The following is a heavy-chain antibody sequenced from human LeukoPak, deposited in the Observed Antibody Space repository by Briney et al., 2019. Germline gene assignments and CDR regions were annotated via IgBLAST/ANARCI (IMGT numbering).Heavy chain of an antibody. CDR2: INPNNGAT. CDR1: GYTFTGYF. CDR3: ARMYGWDMTGAIEY. D-gene: IGHD2-8*02. V-gene: IGHV1-2*06. Sequence: ASVKVSCKASGYTFTGYFIHWVRQAPGQGPEWMGRINPNNGATNYAPKFQGRITVTRDTSISTAYMDLSSLRSDDTAIYYCARMYGWDMTGAIEYWGQGTLVTVSS. J-gene: IGHJ4*02.